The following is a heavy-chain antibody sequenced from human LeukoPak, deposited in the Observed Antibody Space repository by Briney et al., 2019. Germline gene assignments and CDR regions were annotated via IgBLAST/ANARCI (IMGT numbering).Heavy chain of an antibody. CDR1: GGSISSDY. CDR3: ARWIGLYYDSSGPNWFDP. V-gene: IGHV4-59*01. CDR2: IYYSGST. D-gene: IGHD3-22*01. Sequence: SETLSLTCTVSGGSISSDYWSWVRQPPGKGLEWIGYIYYSGSTNYNPSLKSRVTISVDTSKNQFSLKLSSVTAADTAVYYCARWIGLYYDSSGPNWFDPWGQGTLVTVSS. J-gene: IGHJ5*02.